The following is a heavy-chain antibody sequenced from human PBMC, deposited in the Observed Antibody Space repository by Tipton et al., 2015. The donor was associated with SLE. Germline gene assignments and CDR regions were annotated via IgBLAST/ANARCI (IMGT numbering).Heavy chain of an antibody. J-gene: IGHJ3*02. V-gene: IGHV3-48*03. Sequence: SLRLSCAASGFTFSNYEMNWVRQAPGKGLEWVSYISSGGVTTYHADSVRGRFTISRDNGKNSLFLQMNSLRAEDTAVYYCARDSGNYCNGGVCRTACDIWGQGTMVTVSS. CDR3: ARDSGNYCNGGVCRTACDI. D-gene: IGHD2-8*02. CDR1: GFTFSNYE. CDR2: ISSGGVTT.